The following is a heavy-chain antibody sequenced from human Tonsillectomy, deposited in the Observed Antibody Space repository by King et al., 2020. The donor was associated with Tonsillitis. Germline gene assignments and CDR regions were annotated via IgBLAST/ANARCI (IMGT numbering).Heavy chain of an antibody. CDR1: GFTFSSYS. J-gene: IGHJ4*02. V-gene: IGHV3-21*01. CDR2: ISSSSSYI. Sequence: QLVQSGGGLVKPGGSLRLSCAASGFTFSSYSMNWVRQAPGKGLEWVSFISSSSSYIFYADSVKGRFTISRDNAKNSLYLQMNSLRAEDTAVYYCARFMEQQLGAPTVYWGQGTLVTVSS. D-gene: IGHD6-13*01. CDR3: ARFMEQQLGAPTVY.